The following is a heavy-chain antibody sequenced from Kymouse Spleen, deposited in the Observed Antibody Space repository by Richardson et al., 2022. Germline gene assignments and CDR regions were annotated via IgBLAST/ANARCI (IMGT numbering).Heavy chain of an antibody. CDR2: IYYSGST. V-gene: IGHV4-39*01. J-gene: IGHJ3*02. CDR3: ARRGDILTGYYKAFDI. D-gene: IGHD3-9*01. CDR1: GGSISSSSYY. Sequence: QLQLQESGPGLVKPSETLSLTCTVSGGSISSSSYYWGWIRQPPGKGLEWIGSIYYSGSTYYNPSLKSRVTISVDTSKNQFSLKLSSVTAADTAVYYCARRGDILTGYYKAFDIWGQGTMVTVSS.